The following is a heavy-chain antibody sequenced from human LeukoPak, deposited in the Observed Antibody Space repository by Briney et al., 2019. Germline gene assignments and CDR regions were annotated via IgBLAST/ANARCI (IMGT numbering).Heavy chain of an antibody. CDR2: IIPIFGTA. J-gene: IGHJ4*02. CDR3: AREDGDYRTDY. Sequence: SVNVSCKACGGTFSSYAISWVRQAPGQGLEWMGGIIPIFGTANYAQKFQGRVTITADKCTSTAYMELSSLRSEDTGVYYCAREDGDYRTDYWGQGTLVTVSS. D-gene: IGHD4-17*01. CDR1: GGTFSSYA. V-gene: IGHV1-69*06.